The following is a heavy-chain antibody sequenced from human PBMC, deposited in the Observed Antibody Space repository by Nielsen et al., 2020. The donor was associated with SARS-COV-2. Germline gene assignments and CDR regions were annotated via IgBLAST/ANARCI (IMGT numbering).Heavy chain of an antibody. CDR3: ARSRRTPLTKDY. Sequence: WIRQPPGKGLEWIGEIYHSGSTYYNPSLKSRVTISVDTSKNQFSLKLSSVTAADTAVYYCARSRRTPLTKDYWGQGTLVTVSS. J-gene: IGHJ4*02. D-gene: IGHD4/OR15-4a*01. V-gene: IGHV4-34*09. CDR2: IYHSGST.